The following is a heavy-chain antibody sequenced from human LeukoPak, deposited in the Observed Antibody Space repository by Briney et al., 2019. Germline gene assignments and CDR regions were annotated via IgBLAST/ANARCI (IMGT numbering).Heavy chain of an antibody. V-gene: IGHV3-30*03. CDR2: ISYDASDK. D-gene: IGHD3-22*01. CDR3: ARDGSPGYDSGGYYYFDY. J-gene: IGHJ4*02. Sequence: SGGSLRLSCAASGFTFSSYGMHWVRQAPGKGLEWVAVISYDASDKYYVDSVKGRFTISRDNFKNTLYLQMNSLRAEDTAVYYCARDGSPGYDSGGYYYFDYWGQGTLVTVSS. CDR1: GFTFSSYG.